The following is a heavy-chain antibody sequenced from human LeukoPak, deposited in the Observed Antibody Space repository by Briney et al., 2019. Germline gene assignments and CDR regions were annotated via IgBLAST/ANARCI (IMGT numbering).Heavy chain of an antibody. CDR3: ARVPKFSAIFG. CDR2: ISSSGSPI. J-gene: IGHJ6*02. CDR1: GFRFSDFS. Sequence: GGSLRLSCAASGFRFSDFSMNWVRQAPGKGLEWISYISSSGSPIYYADSVKGRFTITRDNAKNSLFLQMNSLRAEDTAVYYCARVPKFSAIFGWGQGTTVTVSS. D-gene: IGHD3-3*01. V-gene: IGHV3-48*01.